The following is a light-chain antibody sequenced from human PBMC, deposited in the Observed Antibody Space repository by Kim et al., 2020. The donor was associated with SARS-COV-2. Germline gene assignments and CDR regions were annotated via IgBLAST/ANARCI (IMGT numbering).Light chain of an antibody. J-gene: IGKJ2*01. CDR1: QSVSSSY. CDR2: GAS. CDR3: QQYDSSYMYT. V-gene: IGKV3-20*01. Sequence: EIVLTQSPGTLSLSPGERAALSCRASQSVSSSYLAWYQQKPGQAPRLLIYGASSRATGIPDRFSGSGSGTDFTLTISRLEPEDFAVYYCQQYDSSYMYTFGQGTKLEI.